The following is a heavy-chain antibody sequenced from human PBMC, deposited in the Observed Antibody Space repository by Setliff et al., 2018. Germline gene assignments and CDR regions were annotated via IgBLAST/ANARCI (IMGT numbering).Heavy chain of an antibody. CDR3: TFARDGYDVFDI. Sequence: PGGSLRLSCAASGFSFSGSAVYWVRQASVKGLEWIGRIRGRTDNYATAYAASVRGRFTISRDDSKNTAYLQMNSLKTEDTAVYYCTFARDGYDVFDIWGQGTMVPVSS. CDR2: IRGRTDNYAT. J-gene: IGHJ3*02. D-gene: IGHD5-18*01. V-gene: IGHV3-73*01. CDR1: GFSFSGSA.